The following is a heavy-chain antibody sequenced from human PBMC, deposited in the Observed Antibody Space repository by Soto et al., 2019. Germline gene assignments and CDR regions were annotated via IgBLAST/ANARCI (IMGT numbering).Heavy chain of an antibody. CDR3: ARDEFGGEGWFDP. CDR2: INPNSGGT. V-gene: IGHV1-2*04. CDR1: GYTFTGYY. D-gene: IGHD3-10*01. J-gene: IGHJ5*02. Sequence: QVQLVQSGAEVEKPGASVKVSCKASGYTFTGYYMHWVRRAPGQGLEWMGWINPNSGGTNYAQKFQGWVTMTRDTSISTAYMELSRLRSDDTAVYYCARDEFGGEGWFDPWGQGTLVTVSS.